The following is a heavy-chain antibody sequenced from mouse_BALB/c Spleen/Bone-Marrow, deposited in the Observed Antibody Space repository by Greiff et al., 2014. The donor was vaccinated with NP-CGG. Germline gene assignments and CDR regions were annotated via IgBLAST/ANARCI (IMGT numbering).Heavy chain of an antibody. Sequence: VQLQQSGAELVRPGTSVKVSCKASGYASTNYLIEWVKQRPGQGLEWIGVINPGSGGTNYNEKFKGKATLTADKSSSTAYMQLSSLTSDDSAVYFCAREVLFDYWGQGTTLTVSS. CDR3: AREVLFDY. V-gene: IGHV1-54*03. CDR2: INPGSGGT. CDR1: GYASTNYL. J-gene: IGHJ2*01.